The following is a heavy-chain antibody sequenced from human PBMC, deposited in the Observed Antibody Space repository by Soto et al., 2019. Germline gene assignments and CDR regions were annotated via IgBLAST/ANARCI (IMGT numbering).Heavy chain of an antibody. CDR3: ARAYYRARFDP. CDR2: IYYSGST. J-gene: IGHJ5*02. Sequence: QVPLQESGPGLVKPSETLSLTCTVSGGSVSSGSYYWSWIRQPPGKGLEWIGSIYYSGSTNYHPSLKSRVTISVYTSKNQCSLKLSSVTAADTAVYYCARAYYRARFDPWGQGTLVTVSS. D-gene: IGHD3-10*01. V-gene: IGHV4-61*01. CDR1: GGSVSSGSYY.